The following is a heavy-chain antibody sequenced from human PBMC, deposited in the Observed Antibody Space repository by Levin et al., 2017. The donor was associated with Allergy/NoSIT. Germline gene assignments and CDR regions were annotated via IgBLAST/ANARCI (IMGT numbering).Heavy chain of an antibody. CDR2: IKSKADGGTT. Sequence: PGGSLRLSCAASGFTFSNAWMSWVRQAPGKGLEWVGRIKSKADGGTTDYAAPVKGRFTISRDDSKDTLYLQMNSLKTEDTAMYYCSTTGYCSSTSCYPYDYWGQGTLVTVSS. CDR1: GFTFSNAW. V-gene: IGHV3-15*01. CDR3: STTGYCSSTSCYPYDY. J-gene: IGHJ4*02. D-gene: IGHD2-2*01.